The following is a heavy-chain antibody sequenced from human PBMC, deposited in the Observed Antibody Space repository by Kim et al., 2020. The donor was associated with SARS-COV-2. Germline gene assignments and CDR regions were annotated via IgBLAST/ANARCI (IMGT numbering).Heavy chain of an antibody. Sequence: GRVTITADESTSTAYMELSSLRSEDTAVYYCAREYRDYYDSSGYLSGFDYWGQGTLVTVSS. V-gene: IGHV1-69*01. J-gene: IGHJ4*02. D-gene: IGHD3-22*01. CDR3: AREYRDYYDSSGYLSGFDY.